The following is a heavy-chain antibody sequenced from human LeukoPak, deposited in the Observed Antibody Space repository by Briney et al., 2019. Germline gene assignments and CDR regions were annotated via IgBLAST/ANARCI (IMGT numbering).Heavy chain of an antibody. J-gene: IGHJ6*02. CDR2: ISYDGSNK. V-gene: IGHV3-30*04. CDR3: ARDKPRLRYYYYYGMDV. CDR1: GFTFSSYA. Sequence: GGSLRLSCAASGFTFSSYAMHWVRQAPGKGLEWVAVISYDGSNKYYADSVKGRFTISRDNSKNTLYLQMNSLRAEDTAVYYCARDKPRLRYYYYYGMDVWGQGTTVTVSS.